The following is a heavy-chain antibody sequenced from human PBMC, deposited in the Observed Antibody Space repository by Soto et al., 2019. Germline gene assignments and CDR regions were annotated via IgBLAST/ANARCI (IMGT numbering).Heavy chain of an antibody. J-gene: IGHJ5*02. CDR1: GYTFTSYD. CDR2: MNPNSGNT. V-gene: IGHV1-8*01. D-gene: IGHD3-3*01. Sequence: ASVKVSCKASGYTFTSYDINWVRQATGQGLEWMGWMNPNSGNTGYAQKFQGRVTMTRNTSISTAYMELSSLRSEDTAVYYCARGVAGVHYDFWSGYLYWFDPWGQGTLVTVSS. CDR3: ARGVAGVHYDFWSGYLYWFDP.